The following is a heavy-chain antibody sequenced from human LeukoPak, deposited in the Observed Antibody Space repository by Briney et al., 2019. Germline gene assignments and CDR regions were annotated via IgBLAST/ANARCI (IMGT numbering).Heavy chain of an antibody. V-gene: IGHV3-7*01. D-gene: IGHD3-10*01. Sequence: TGGSLRLSCAASGFTFSSYWMSWVRQAPGKGLEWVASIKQDGSEKYYVDSVKGRFTISRDNAKNSLYVQMNSLRAEDTAVYYCARFYYFGSGSYGYWGQGTLVTVSS. CDR3: ARFYYFGSGSYGY. CDR2: IKQDGSEK. CDR1: GFTFSSYW. J-gene: IGHJ4*02.